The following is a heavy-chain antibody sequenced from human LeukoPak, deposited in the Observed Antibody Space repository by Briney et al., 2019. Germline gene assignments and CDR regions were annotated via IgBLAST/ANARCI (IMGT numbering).Heavy chain of an antibody. V-gene: IGHV3-21*01. CDR3: ARDLYYYDSSGYFAVPHYYGMDV. D-gene: IGHD3-22*01. Sequence: PGGSLRLSCAASGFTFSSYSMNWVRQAPGKGLEWVSSISSSSSYIYYADSVKGRFTISRDNAKNSLYLQMNSLRAEDTAVYYCARDLYYYDSSGYFAVPHYYGMDVWGQGTTVTVSS. CDR2: ISSSSSYI. CDR1: GFTFSSYS. J-gene: IGHJ6*02.